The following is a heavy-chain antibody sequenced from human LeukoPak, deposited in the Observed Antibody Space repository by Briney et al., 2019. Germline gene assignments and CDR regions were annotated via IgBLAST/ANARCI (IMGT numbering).Heavy chain of an antibody. D-gene: IGHD3-10*01. CDR3: AAGTMVRGVTRPFDY. CDR2: IYYSGST. CDR1: GGSISSGGYY. Sequence: SQTLSLTCTVSGGSISSGGYYWSWIRQHPGKGLEWIGYIYYSGSTYYNPSLKSRVTISVDTSKNQFSLKLSSVTAADTAVYYCAAGTMVRGVTRPFDYWGQGTLVTVSS. V-gene: IGHV4-31*03. J-gene: IGHJ4*02.